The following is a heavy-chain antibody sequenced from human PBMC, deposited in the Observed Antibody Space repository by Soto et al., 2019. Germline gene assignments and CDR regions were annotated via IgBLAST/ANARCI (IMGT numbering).Heavy chain of an antibody. D-gene: IGHD6-19*01. CDR1: CGSISSYY. J-gene: IGHJ6*02. CDR3: ARAGKIAVAGPLPYYYYGMGV. CDR2: IYYSGST. Sequence: SETLSLTCTVSCGSISSYYWSWIRQPPGKGLEWIGYIYYSGSTNYNPSLKSRVTISVDTSKNQFSLKLSSVTAADTAVYYCARAGKIAVAGPLPYYYYGMGVWGQGTTVTVSS. V-gene: IGHV4-59*01.